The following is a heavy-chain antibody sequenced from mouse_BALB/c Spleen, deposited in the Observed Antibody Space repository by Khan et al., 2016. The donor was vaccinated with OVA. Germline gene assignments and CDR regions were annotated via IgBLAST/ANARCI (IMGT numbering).Heavy chain of an antibody. CDR1: GYSFTDYN. V-gene: IGHV1S135*01. CDR3: ARTDYYGSSYYCDY. J-gene: IGHJ2*01. D-gene: IGHD1-1*01. Sequence: VQLQQSGPELVKPGASVKVSCKASGYSFTDYNMFWVKQSHGKSLEWIGYIDPYNGGSSYNQKFKGKATLTVDKSSSTAFMPLSSLTSEDSAVFYCARTDYYGSSYYCDYWGQGTTLPVAS. CDR2: IDPYNGGS.